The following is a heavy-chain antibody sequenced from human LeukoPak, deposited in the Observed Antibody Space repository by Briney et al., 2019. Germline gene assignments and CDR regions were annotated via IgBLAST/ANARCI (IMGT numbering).Heavy chain of an antibody. CDR2: IYPGDSDT. CDR3: ATLGDYDILTGSLDY. V-gene: IGHV5-51*01. J-gene: IGHJ4*02. Sequence: GASLQISCQGSGYSFSSYWIGWVRQLPGKGLEWMGAIYPGDSDTRYSPSFQGQVTISADTSISTAYLQWSSLKASDTAVYYCATLGDYDILTGSLDYWGQGTLVTVSS. CDR1: GYSFSSYW. D-gene: IGHD3-9*01.